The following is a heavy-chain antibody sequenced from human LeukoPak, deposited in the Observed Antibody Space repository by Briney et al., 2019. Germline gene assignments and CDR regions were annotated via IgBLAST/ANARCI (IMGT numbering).Heavy chain of an antibody. CDR3: ARDWGHSDAFDI. Sequence: ASVKVSCKASGYTFTGYYTHWVRQAPGQGLEWMGWINPNSGGTNYAQKFQGRVTMTRDTSISTAYMELSRLRSDDTAVYYCARDWGHSDAFDIWGQGTMVTVSS. J-gene: IGHJ3*02. CDR2: INPNSGGT. D-gene: IGHD3-16*01. V-gene: IGHV1-2*02. CDR1: GYTFTGYY.